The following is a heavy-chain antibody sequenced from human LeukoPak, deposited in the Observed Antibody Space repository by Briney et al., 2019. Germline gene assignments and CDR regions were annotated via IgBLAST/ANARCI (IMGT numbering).Heavy chain of an antibody. CDR2: FDPEDGET. V-gene: IGHV1-24*01. Sequence: ASVKVSCKVSGYTLTELSMHWVRQAPGKGLEWMGGFDPEDGETIYAQKFQGRVTMTEDTSTDTAYMELSSLRSEDTAVYYCARDSVRSGIRSGSFDYWGQGTLVTVSS. J-gene: IGHJ4*02. D-gene: IGHD3-10*01. CDR1: GYTLTELS. CDR3: ARDSVRSGIRSGSFDY.